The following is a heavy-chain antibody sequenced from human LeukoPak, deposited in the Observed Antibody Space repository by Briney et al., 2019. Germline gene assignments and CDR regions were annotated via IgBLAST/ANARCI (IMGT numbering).Heavy chain of an antibody. D-gene: IGHD5-24*01. Sequence: PGGSLRLSCAASGFTFSSYEMNWVRQAPGKGLEWVSYISSSGSTIYYADSVKGRFTISRDNSKNTLYLQMNSLRAEDTAVYYCAKGRVEMATYFDYWGQGTLVTVSS. V-gene: IGHV3-48*03. CDR3: AKGRVEMATYFDY. CDR2: ISSSGSTI. J-gene: IGHJ4*02. CDR1: GFTFSSYE.